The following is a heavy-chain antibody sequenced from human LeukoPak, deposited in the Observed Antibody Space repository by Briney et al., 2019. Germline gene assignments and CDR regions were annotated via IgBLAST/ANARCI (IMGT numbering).Heavy chain of an antibody. CDR3: ASSMITFGGVIDASSEY. V-gene: IGHV1-46*01. J-gene: IGHJ4*02. CDR1: GYTFTSYY. CDR2: INPSGGST. D-gene: IGHD3-16*02. Sequence: ASVKVSCKASGYTFTSYYMHWVRQAPGQGLEWMGIINPSGGSTSYAQKFQGRVTMTRDMSTSTVYMELSSLRSEDTAVYYCASSMITFGGVIDASSEYWGQGTLVTVSS.